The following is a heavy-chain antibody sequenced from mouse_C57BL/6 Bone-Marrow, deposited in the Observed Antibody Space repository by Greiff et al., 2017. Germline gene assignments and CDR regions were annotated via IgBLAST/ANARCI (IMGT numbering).Heavy chain of an antibody. Sequence: EVQVVESGGGLVQPGGSMKLSCVASGFTFSNYWMNWVRQSPEKGLEWVAQIRLKSDNYATHYAEFVKERFTISRYDSKSSVYLQMNNVRAEVTVIYYCTGPYGSSYGWFAYWGKGTLVTVSA. J-gene: IGHJ3*01. V-gene: IGHV6-3*01. D-gene: IGHD1-1*01. CDR1: GFTFSNYW. CDR3: TGPYGSSYGWFAY. CDR2: IRLKSDNYAT.